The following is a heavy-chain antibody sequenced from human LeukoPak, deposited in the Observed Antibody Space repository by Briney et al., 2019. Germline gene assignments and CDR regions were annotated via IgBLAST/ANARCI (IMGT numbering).Heavy chain of an antibody. V-gene: IGHV4-31*03. CDR1: GGSISSGGYS. D-gene: IGHD3-22*01. Sequence: SQTLSLTCTVSGGSISSGGYSWSWIRQHPGKGLGWIGYIYYSGSTYYNPSLKSRVTISVDTSKNQFSLKLSSVTAADTAVYYCARARDDYYDSGGSFDYWGQGTLVTVSS. J-gene: IGHJ4*02. CDR2: IYYSGST. CDR3: ARARDDYYDSGGSFDY.